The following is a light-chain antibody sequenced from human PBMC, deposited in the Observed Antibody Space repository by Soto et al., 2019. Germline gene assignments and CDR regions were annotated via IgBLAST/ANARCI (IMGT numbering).Light chain of an antibody. J-gene: IGLJ3*02. Sequence: NFMLTQPHSVSASPGKTVTISCTRSSGSIASKYVQWYQQRPGSSPTTVICEDNRRPSGVPDRFSGSIDSSSNAASLSIPGLRTEYEADYYCQSYDSSNPVFGGGTKLTVL. CDR3: QSYDSSNPV. V-gene: IGLV6-57*01. CDR2: EDN. CDR1: SGSIASKY.